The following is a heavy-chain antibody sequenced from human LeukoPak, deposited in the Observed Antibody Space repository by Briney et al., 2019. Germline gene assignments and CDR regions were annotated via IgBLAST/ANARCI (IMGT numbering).Heavy chain of an antibody. D-gene: IGHD3-9*01. J-gene: IGHJ4*02. V-gene: IGHV1-2*02. CDR3: ARDILTGYYSVGDY. Sequence: ASVKVSCKASGYTFTGYYMYWVRQAPGQGLEWMGWINPNSGGTNYAQKFQGRVTMTRDSSISTAYMELSSLRSDDTAVYYCARDILTGYYSVGDYWGQGTLVTVSS. CDR1: GYTFTGYY. CDR2: INPNSGGT.